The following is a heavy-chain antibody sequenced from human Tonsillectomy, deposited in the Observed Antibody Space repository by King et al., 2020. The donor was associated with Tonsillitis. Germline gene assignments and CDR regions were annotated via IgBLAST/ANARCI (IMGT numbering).Heavy chain of an antibody. J-gene: IGHJ4*02. CDR1: GFSLSTLGVG. Sequence: ITLKESCPTLVKPTQTLTLTCTFSGFSLSTLGVGVGWIRQPPGKALEWLALLYWNDDKLYSLSLKSRLTITKDTSKNQVVLTITNMDPVDTAPYYCAHQGDIWTGYDYWGQGTLVTVAS. CDR2: LYWNDDK. D-gene: IGHD3-9*01. CDR3: AHQGDIWTGYDY. V-gene: IGHV2-5*01.